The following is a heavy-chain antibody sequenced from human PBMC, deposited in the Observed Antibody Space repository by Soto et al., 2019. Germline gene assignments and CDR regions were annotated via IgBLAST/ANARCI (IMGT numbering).Heavy chain of an antibody. D-gene: IGHD4-17*01. CDR3: ARSGDYDVLFDC. V-gene: IGHV2-5*01. CDR1: GFSLSTSGVG. Sequence: SVPTVVNPTQTLTLTCTFSGFSLSTSGVGVGWIRQPPGKALEWLALIYWNDDKRYSPSLKSRLTITKDTSKNQVVLTMTNMDPVDTATYYCARSGDYDVLFDCWGQGTLVTVS. CDR2: IYWNDDK. J-gene: IGHJ4*02.